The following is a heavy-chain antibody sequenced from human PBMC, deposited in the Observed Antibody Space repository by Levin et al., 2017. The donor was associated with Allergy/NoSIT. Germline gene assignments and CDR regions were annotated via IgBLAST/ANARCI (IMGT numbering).Heavy chain of an antibody. CDR2: IRYNDST. D-gene: IGHD5/OR15-5a*01. CDR3: ARGKNSVFLNN. Sequence: SETLSLTCTVSGPVSGVSVSSDDYYWSWIRPHPGKGLEWIGYIRYNDSTHYNPSLKSRVTTSRDTSENHFSVKLSSVTAADTAVYYWARGKNSVFLNNWGQGILVTVSS. CDR1: GVSVSSDDYY. J-gene: IGHJ4*02. V-gene: IGHV4-31*03.